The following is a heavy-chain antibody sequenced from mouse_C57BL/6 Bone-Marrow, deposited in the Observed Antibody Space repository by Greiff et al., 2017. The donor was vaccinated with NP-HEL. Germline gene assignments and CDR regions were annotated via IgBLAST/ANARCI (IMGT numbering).Heavy chain of an antibody. V-gene: IGHV1-54*01. Sequence: VQLVESGAELVRPGTSVKVSCKASGYAFTNYLIEWVKQRPGQGLEWIGVINPGSGGTNYNEKFKGKATLTAAKSSSTAYMQLSSLTSEDSAVYFCGRGGIYYVYAWFADWGQGTLVTVSA. CDR1: GYAFTNYL. CDR3: GRGGIYYVYAWFAD. J-gene: IGHJ3*01. CDR2: INPGSGGT. D-gene: IGHD2-2*01.